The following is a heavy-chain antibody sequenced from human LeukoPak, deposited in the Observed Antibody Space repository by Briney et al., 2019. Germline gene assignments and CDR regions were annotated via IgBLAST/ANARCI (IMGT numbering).Heavy chain of an antibody. Sequence: PGGSLRLSCAASGFTFSKFWMSWVRQAPGKGLEWVANMHPEGNEKYHVDSVKGRFTISRDNTKNLLHLEMDSVRVEDTAVYYCARGDDFSGDYWGQGTLVTVSS. CDR1: GFTFSKFW. CDR3: ARGDDFSGDY. V-gene: IGHV3-7*04. CDR2: MHPEGNEK. J-gene: IGHJ4*02. D-gene: IGHD3/OR15-3a*01.